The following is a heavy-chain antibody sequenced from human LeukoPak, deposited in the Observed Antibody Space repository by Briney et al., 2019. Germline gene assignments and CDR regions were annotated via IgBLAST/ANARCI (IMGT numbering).Heavy chain of an antibody. V-gene: IGHV3-23*01. CDR3: ARDLGYSSSWYSNDFDY. J-gene: IGHJ4*02. D-gene: IGHD6-13*01. CDR2: ISGSGGST. CDR1: GFTFSSYA. Sequence: PGGSLRLSCAASGFTFSSYAMSWVRQAPGKGLEWVSAISGSGGSTYYADSVKGRFTISRDNSKNTLYLQMNSLRAEDTAVYYCARDLGYSSSWYSNDFDYWGQGTLVTVSS.